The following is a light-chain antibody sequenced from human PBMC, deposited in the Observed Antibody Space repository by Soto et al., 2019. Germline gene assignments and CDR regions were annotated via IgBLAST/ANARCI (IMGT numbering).Light chain of an antibody. CDR2: YNN. J-gene: IGLJ1*01. CDR1: ISNIGSNS. V-gene: IGLV1-47*02. Sequence: QSVLTQPPSASGTPGQSVTISCSGRISNIGSNSVYWYQHLPRMAPKLLIYYNNQRPSGVPDRFSGSRSGTSASLAIVGLRSEDEAVYYCAAWDASLSACVFGNGTKVTVL. CDR3: AAWDASLSACV.